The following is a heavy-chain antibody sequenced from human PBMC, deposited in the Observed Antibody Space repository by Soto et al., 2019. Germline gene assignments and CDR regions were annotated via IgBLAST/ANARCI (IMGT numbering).Heavy chain of an antibody. CDR3: ARDRWVTTLTFDK. Sequence: QVQFVQSGAEVKKPGASVKVSCKASGYTFADYAIHWVRQAPGQSLEWMGWINAGNGDTKYSQKFQGRVTLTTDTSPSTAYMDINSLTTDDTAVYYCARDRWVTTLTFDKWGQGTLVIVSS. J-gene: IGHJ4*02. CDR2: INAGNGDT. V-gene: IGHV1-3*01. CDR1: GYTFADYA. D-gene: IGHD4-17*01.